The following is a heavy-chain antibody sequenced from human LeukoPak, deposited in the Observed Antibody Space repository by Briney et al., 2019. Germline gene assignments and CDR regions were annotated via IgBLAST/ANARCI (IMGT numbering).Heavy chain of an antibody. CDR3: ASAGRNYDFWSGPRFGAFDI. D-gene: IGHD3-3*01. CDR1: GGSISSHY. J-gene: IGHJ3*02. V-gene: IGHV4-4*07. Sequence: SETLSLTCSVSGGSISSHYWSWIRQPAGKGLEWIGHVQTGGNSNYNPSLKSRVTLSIDTSKNQFSLKLNSVTAADTAMYFCASAGRNYDFWSGPRFGAFDIWGQGTMVTVSS. CDR2: VQTGGNS.